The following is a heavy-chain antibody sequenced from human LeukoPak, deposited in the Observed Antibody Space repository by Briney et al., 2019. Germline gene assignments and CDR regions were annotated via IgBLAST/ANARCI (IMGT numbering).Heavy chain of an antibody. J-gene: IGHJ4*02. CDR3: ARGESYYVRFDC. Sequence: PGGSLRLSCAASGFTFSSYEMNWLRQAPGQGLEWVSYISSSGSTIYYADSVKGRFTTSRDNAKNSLYLQMNSLRAEDTAVYYCARGESYYVRFDCWGQGTLVTVSS. CDR1: GFTFSSYE. CDR2: ISSSGSTI. D-gene: IGHD1-26*01. V-gene: IGHV3-48*03.